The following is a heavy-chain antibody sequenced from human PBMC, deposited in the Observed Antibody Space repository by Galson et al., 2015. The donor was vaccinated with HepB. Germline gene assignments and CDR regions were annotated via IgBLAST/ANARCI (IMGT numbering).Heavy chain of an antibody. V-gene: IGHV1-69*13. J-gene: IGHJ6*02. Sequence: SVKVSCKASGGTFSSYAISWVRQAPGQGLEWMGGIIPIFGTANYAQKFQGRVTITADESTSTAYMELSSLRSEDTAVYYCARVMITFGGVIDPSYYYYGMDVWGQGTTVTVSS. CDR2: IIPIFGTA. CDR1: GGTFSSYA. D-gene: IGHD3-16*02. CDR3: ARVMITFGGVIDPSYYYYGMDV.